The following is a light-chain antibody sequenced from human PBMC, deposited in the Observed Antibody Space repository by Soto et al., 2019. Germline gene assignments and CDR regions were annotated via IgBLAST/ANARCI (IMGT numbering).Light chain of an antibody. V-gene: IGLV2-18*02. CDR2: EVS. Sequence: QSALTQPPSVSGSPGQSVTISCTGTSSDVGSYNRVSWYQQPPGTAPKLMIYEVSNRPSGVPDRFSGSKSGNTASLTISGLQAEDKADYYCSSYTSSSIWLFGGGTKVTVL. CDR1: SSDVGSYNR. CDR3: SSYTSSSIWL. J-gene: IGLJ2*01.